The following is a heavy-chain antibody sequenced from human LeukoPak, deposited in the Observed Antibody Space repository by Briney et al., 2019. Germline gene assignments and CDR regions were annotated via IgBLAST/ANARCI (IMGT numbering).Heavy chain of an antibody. V-gene: IGHV3-72*01. CDR3: ARDLGIGATDSYYYMDV. D-gene: IGHD3-3*01. CDR2: IRNKVNSYTT. J-gene: IGHJ6*03. CDR1: GFTVSDYY. Sequence: GWSLRLSCAASGFTVSDYYMSWIRQAPGKGLEWVGRIRNKVNSYTTEYAASVKGRFTISRDDSKNSLFLQMNSLKTEDTAVYYCARDLGIGATDSYYYMDVWGEGTTVTVSS.